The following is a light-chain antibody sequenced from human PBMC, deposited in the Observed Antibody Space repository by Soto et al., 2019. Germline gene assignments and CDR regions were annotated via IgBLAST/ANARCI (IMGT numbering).Light chain of an antibody. J-gene: IGKJ1*01. CDR2: HVS. CDR1: QSLVHSDGNTY. V-gene: IGKV2-30*02. Sequence: DVVMTQSPLSLPVTLGQPASISCRSSQSLVHSDGNTYLNWFQQRPGQSPRRLISHVSDRDSGVPDRFSGSGSGTDFTLIISRVEAEDVGVYYCMQGTHWPPTFDQGTKVEIK. CDR3: MQGTHWPPT.